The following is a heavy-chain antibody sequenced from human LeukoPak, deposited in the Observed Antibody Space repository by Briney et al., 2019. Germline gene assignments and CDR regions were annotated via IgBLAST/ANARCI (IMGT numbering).Heavy chain of an antibody. CDR1: GFTFSSYS. CDR3: ARGTWDYYDSSGYTH. Sequence: GGSLRLSYAASGFTFSSYSMNWVRQAPGKGLEWVSSISSSSSYIYYADSVKGRFTISRDNAKNSLYLQMNSLRAEDTAVYYCARGTWDYYDSSGYTHWGQGTLVTVSS. V-gene: IGHV3-21*01. D-gene: IGHD3-22*01. CDR2: ISSSSSYI. J-gene: IGHJ4*02.